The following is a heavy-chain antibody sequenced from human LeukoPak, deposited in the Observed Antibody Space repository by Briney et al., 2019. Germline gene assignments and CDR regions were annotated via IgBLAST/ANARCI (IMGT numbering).Heavy chain of an antibody. Sequence: GGSLRLSCTASGFTFNDYYMTWLRQAPGKGLEWVASIKHDGREKFYLDSVKGRFTISRDDAKNSLFLQMNSLRAEDTAVYYCARATQGLRLDYWGQGTLVTVSS. CDR1: GFTFNDYY. V-gene: IGHV3-7*03. J-gene: IGHJ4*02. CDR3: ARATQGLRLDY. CDR2: IKHDGREK. D-gene: IGHD3/OR15-3a*01.